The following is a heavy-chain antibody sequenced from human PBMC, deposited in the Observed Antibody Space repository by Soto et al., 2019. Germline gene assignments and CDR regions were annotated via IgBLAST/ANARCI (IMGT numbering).Heavy chain of an antibody. CDR3: TSVINDKDY. CDR1: GYTYTIYT. Sequence: GDSLKVSCQASGYTYTIYTISWVPQAPGQGLEWMGWISAFNGNTNYAQKLQGRVTMTTDTSTSTAYMELRSLRSDDTAVYYCTSVINDKDYCGQCTLVTVA. D-gene: IGHD3-10*01. CDR2: ISAFNGNT. V-gene: IGHV1-18*01. J-gene: IGHJ4*02.